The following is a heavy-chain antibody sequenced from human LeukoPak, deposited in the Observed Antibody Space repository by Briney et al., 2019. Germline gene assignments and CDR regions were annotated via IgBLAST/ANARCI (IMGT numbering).Heavy chain of an antibody. Sequence: GRSLRLSCAASGFTFSSYAMSWVRQAPGKGLEWVSAISGSGGSTYYADSVKGRFTISRDNSKNTLYLQMNSLRAEDTAVYYCAKDRAGQLWTYYFDYWGQGTLVTVSA. CDR1: GFTFSSYA. D-gene: IGHD6-13*01. CDR3: AKDRAGQLWTYYFDY. V-gene: IGHV3-23*01. CDR2: ISGSGGST. J-gene: IGHJ4*02.